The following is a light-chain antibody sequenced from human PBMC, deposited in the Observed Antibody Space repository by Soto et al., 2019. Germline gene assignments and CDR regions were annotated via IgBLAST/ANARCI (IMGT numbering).Light chain of an antibody. J-gene: IGLJ1*01. V-gene: IGLV3-1*01. CDR3: QAWDSNTYV. CDR2: QNT. Sequence: SYELTHPPSMSVSPGQTASMSCSGDKLGNKYASWYQQKAGQSPVLAIYQNTKRPSGIPERFSGSNSGDTATLTISGTQAVDEAEYYCQAWDSNTYVFGTGTKVTVL. CDR1: KLGNKY.